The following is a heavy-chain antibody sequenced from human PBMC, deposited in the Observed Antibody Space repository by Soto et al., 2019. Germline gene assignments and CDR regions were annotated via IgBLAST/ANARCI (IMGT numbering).Heavy chain of an antibody. J-gene: IGHJ6*02. CDR2: INSDGSST. V-gene: IGHV3-74*01. CDR1: GFTFSSYW. D-gene: IGHD3-16*01. CDR3: ARDLSTRYGLDV. Sequence: GGSLRLSCAASGFTFSSYWMHWVRQAPEKGLMWVSHINSDGSSTTYADSVKGRFTISRDNAKNTLYLQMNSLRAEDTAVYYCARDLSTRYGLDVWGQGTTVTVSS.